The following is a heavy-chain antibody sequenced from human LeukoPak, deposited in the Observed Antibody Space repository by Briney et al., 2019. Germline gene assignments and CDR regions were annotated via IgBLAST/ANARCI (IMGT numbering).Heavy chain of an antibody. D-gene: IGHD3-16*01. CDR1: GFTFSSYA. V-gene: IGHV3-64*01. CDR3: ARACHIGEVWDYFDY. Sequence: PGGSLRLSCAASGFTFSSYAMHWVRQAPGKGLEYVSAISSNGGSTHYANSVKGRFTISRDNSKNTLYLQMGSLRAEDMAVYYCARACHIGEVWDYFDYWGQGTLVTVSS. CDR2: ISSNGGST. J-gene: IGHJ4*02.